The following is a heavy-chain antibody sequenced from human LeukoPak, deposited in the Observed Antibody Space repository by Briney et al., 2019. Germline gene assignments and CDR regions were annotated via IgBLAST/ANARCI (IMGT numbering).Heavy chain of an antibody. CDR1: GFTFTNYA. Sequence: GGSLRLSCAASGFTFTNYAMSWVRQAPGKGLEWVSGMSGRGVSTYYADSVRGRFTISSDNSKNTLYLQMNSLRAEDTAIYYCAKDCNGGNCYIDYWGQGTLVPVAS. D-gene: IGHD2-15*01. J-gene: IGHJ4*02. CDR3: AKDCNGGNCYIDY. V-gene: IGHV3-23*01. CDR2: MSGRGVST.